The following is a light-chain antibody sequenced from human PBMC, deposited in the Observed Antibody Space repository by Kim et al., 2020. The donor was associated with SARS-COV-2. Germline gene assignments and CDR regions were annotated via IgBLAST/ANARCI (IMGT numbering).Light chain of an antibody. V-gene: IGKV3-11*01. Sequence: ENVLTQSPATLSLSPGERATLSCRASQSVGNFLAWYQQKHGQAPRLLIFDASHRATGIPARFSGSGSGTDFTLSISSLEPEDFAIYYCQQRSHWPIPFGQGTRLEIK. CDR3: QQRSHWPIP. J-gene: IGKJ5*01. CDR1: QSVGNF. CDR2: DAS.